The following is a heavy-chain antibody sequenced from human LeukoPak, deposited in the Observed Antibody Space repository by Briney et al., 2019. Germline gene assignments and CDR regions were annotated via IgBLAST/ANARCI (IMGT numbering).Heavy chain of an antibody. V-gene: IGHV3-48*01. D-gene: IGHD4-17*01. CDR2: ISRGSSTI. CDR1: GFTFRNHG. Sequence: PGGSLRLSCAASGFTFRNHGMNWVRQAPGKGLEWGSYISRGSSTIYYADSVKGRFTISRDNSKNKLYLQMHSLRAEDTAVYYCARDEVTTPRDWGQGTLVTVSS. J-gene: IGHJ4*02. CDR3: ARDEVTTPRD.